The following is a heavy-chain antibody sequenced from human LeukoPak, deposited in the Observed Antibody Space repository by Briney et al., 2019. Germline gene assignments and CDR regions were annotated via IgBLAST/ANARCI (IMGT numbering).Heavy chain of an antibody. J-gene: IGHJ6*02. CDR3: AKDRDIVVVTAPHYGMDV. D-gene: IGHD2-21*02. CDR2: ISGSGGST. V-gene: IGHV3-23*01. CDR1: GFTFSRYA. Sequence: GGSLRLSCAASGFTFSRYAMSWVRQAPGKGLEWVSAISGSGGSTYYADSVKGRFTISRDNSKNTLYLQMNSLRAEDTAVYYCAKDRDIVVVTAPHYGMDVWGQGTTVTVSS.